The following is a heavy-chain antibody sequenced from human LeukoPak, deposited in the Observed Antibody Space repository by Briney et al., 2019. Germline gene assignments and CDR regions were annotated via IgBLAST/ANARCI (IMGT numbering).Heavy chain of an antibody. Sequence: GGSLRLSCAASGFTFSSYSMNWVRQAPGKGLEWVSSISSSSSYIYYADSVKGRFTISRDNAKNSLYLQMNSLRAEDTAVYYCASSGYSSGWYALDYWGQRTLVTVSS. CDR3: ASSGYSSGWYALDY. J-gene: IGHJ4*02. V-gene: IGHV3-21*01. CDR1: GFTFSSYS. CDR2: ISSSSSYI. D-gene: IGHD6-19*01.